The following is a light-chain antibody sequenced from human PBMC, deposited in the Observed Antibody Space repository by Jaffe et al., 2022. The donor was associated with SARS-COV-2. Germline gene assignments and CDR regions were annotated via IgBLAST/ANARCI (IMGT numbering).Light chain of an antibody. V-gene: IGKV1-5*03. CDR1: QSIGSW. J-gene: IGKJ1*01. CDR2: KAS. CDR3: QQYNTYSRT. Sequence: DIQMTQSPSTLSASVGDRVTITCRASQSIGSWLAWYQQKPGKAPKLLIYKASSLESGVPSRFSGSGSGTEFSLTISSLQPDDSATYYCQQYNTYSRTFGQGTKVEIK.